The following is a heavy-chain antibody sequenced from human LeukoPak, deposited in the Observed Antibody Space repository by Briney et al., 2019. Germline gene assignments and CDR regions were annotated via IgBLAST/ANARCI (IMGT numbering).Heavy chain of an antibody. J-gene: IGHJ5*02. Sequence: SETLSLTCIVSGGSISGYYWSWIRQPPGKGLEWIGYIYYTGSTNYNPSLKSRVTISVDTSKNQFSLKLSSVTAADTAVYYCARTTGRGALSFDPWGQGTLVTVSS. CDR2: IYYTGST. V-gene: IGHV4-59*08. CDR3: ARTTGRGALSFDP. D-gene: IGHD3-10*01. CDR1: GGSISGYY.